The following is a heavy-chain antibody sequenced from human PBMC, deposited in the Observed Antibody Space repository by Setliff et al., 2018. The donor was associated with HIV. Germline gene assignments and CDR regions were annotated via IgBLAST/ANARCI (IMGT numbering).Heavy chain of an antibody. CDR1: GGTFSNHA. Sequence: SVKVSCKASGGTFSNHAVTWVRQAPGQGLEWLGTIIPLFGATNYALKFHGRVTITTDESASTAYMELSSLTSEDTAVYYCAKDLLANAPTELNLWFGEFKSRNTFNIWGQGTMVTVSS. CDR3: AKDLLANAPTELNLWFGEFKSRNTFNI. CDR2: IIPLFGAT. J-gene: IGHJ3*02. V-gene: IGHV1-69*05. D-gene: IGHD3-10*01.